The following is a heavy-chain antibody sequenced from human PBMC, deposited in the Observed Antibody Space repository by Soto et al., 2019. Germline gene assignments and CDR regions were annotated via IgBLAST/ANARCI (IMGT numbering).Heavy chain of an antibody. CDR3: ATIGWGGDS. V-gene: IGHV4-61*01. CDR1: GGSVRTGSYH. J-gene: IGHJ4*02. D-gene: IGHD7-27*01. CDR2: IPNNGSP. Sequence: SETLSLTCSVSGGSVRTGSYHWSWIRQPPGKGLEWIGFIPNNGSPDYNPSLKSRVIVSIDRSKNQFSLKVNSVTAADTAVYLCATIGWGGDSWGQGTLVTVSS.